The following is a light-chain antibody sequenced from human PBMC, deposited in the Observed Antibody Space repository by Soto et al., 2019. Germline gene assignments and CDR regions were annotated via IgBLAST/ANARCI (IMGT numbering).Light chain of an antibody. CDR1: SSDVGGYDY. CDR3: SSYTTSGTLPVV. CDR2: EVS. Sequence: QSVRTQPASVSGSPGQSITISCTGTSSDVGGYDYVSWYQQHPGKAPKLMISEVSNRHSGVSTRFSGSKSGNTASLTISGLQAEDEADYYCSSYTTSGTLPVVFGGGTKVTVL. V-gene: IGLV2-14*01. J-gene: IGLJ2*01.